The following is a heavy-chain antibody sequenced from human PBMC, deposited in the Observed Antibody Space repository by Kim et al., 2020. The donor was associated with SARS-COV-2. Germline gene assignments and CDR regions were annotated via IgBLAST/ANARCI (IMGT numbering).Heavy chain of an antibody. D-gene: IGHD3-22*01. J-gene: IGHJ6*02. Sequence: GGSLRLSCAASGFTFSSYAMSWVRQAPGKGLEWVSAISGSGGSTYYADSVKGRFTISRDNSKNTLYLQMNSLRAEDTAVYYCAKVLGSGYYYGMDVWGQGTTVTVSS. CDR3: AKVLGSGYYYGMDV. CDR2: ISGSGGST. V-gene: IGHV3-23*01. CDR1: GFTFSSYA.